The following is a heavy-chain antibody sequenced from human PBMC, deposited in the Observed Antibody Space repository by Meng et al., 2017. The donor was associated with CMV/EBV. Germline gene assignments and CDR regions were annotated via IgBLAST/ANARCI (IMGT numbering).Heavy chain of an antibody. Sequence: AASGCTFSSYAMHWVRQAPGKGLEWVAVISYDGSNKYYADSVKGRFTISRDNSKNTLYLQMNSLRAEDTAVYYCARDLMVRGVINTYWGQGTLVTVSS. CDR2: ISYDGSNK. CDR3: ARDLMVRGVINTY. J-gene: IGHJ4*02. D-gene: IGHD3-10*01. V-gene: IGHV3-30-3*01. CDR1: GCTFSSYA.